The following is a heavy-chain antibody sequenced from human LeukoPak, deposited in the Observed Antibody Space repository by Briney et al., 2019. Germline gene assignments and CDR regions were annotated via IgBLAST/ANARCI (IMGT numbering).Heavy chain of an antibody. CDR3: ARVQNPSKYSSSWYNAFDI. V-gene: IGHV1-8*03. J-gene: IGHJ3*02. D-gene: IGHD6-13*01. CDR2: MNPNSANT. CDR1: GYTFTSYD. Sequence: GASVKVSCKASGYTFTSYDINWARQATGQGLEWMGWMNPNSANTGYAQKFQGRVTITRNTSISTAYMELSSLRSEDTAVYYCARVQNPSKYSSSWYNAFDIWGQGTMVTVSS.